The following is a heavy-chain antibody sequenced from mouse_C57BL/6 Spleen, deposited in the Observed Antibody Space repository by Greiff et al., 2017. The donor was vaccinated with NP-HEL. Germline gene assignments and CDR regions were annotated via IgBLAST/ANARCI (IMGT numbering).Heavy chain of an antibody. Sequence: EVKVVESEGGLVQPGSSMKLSCTASGFTFSDYYMAWVRQVPEKGLEWVANINYDGSSTYYLDSLKSRFIISRDNAKNILYLQMSSLKSEDTATYYCAREGLRNYAMDYWGQGTSVTVSS. CDR1: GFTFSDYY. J-gene: IGHJ4*01. V-gene: IGHV5-16*01. CDR3: AREGLRNYAMDY. CDR2: INYDGSST. D-gene: IGHD2-2*01.